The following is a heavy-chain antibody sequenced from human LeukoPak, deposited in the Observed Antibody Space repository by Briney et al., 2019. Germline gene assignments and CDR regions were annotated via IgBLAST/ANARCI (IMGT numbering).Heavy chain of an antibody. J-gene: IGHJ3*02. CDR1: GGSISSGGYY. Sequence: SETLSLTCTVSGGSISSGGYYWSWIRQPPGKGLEWIGEINHSGSTNYNPSLKSRVTISVDTSKNQFSLKLSSVTAADTAVYYCARCAEVEAFDIWGQGTMVTVSS. CDR3: ARCAEVEAFDI. CDR2: INHSGST. V-gene: IGHV4-39*07.